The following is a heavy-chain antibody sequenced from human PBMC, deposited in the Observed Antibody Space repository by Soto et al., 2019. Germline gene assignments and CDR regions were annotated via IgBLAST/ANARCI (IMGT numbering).Heavy chain of an antibody. V-gene: IGHV3-23*01. CDR1: GFTFNNYA. J-gene: IGHJ4*02. D-gene: IGHD3-10*01. Sequence: EVQLLESGGGLVQPGGSLRLSCAASGFTFNNYAMTWVRQAPGKGLEWVSAISGGGDTTSYVDSVKGRFTGSRYGSKNTLYMQMSSLRAEDTALYYCAKGRGGSGSLTPRVDFWGQGTLVTVSS. CDR2: ISGGGDTT. CDR3: AKGRGGSGSLTPRVDF.